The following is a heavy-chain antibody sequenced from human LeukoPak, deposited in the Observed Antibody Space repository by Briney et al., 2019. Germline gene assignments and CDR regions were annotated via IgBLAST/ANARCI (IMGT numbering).Heavy chain of an antibody. Sequence: GGSLRLSCAASGFTFSSYAMSWVRQAPGKGLEWVSTISGSGGSTYYVDSVKGRFTISRDNSKNTLYLQMNSLRAGDTAVYYCTTEYVGATPGELDYWGQGTLVIVSS. J-gene: IGHJ4*02. CDR1: GFTFSSYA. D-gene: IGHD1-26*01. V-gene: IGHV3-23*01. CDR3: TTEYVGATPGELDY. CDR2: ISGSGGST.